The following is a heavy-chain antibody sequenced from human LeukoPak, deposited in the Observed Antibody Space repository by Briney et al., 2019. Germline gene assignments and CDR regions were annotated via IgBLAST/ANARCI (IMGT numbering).Heavy chain of an antibody. CDR2: INPNSGGT. CDR1: GYTFTGHY. CDR3: ARAAIAPQANWFDP. J-gene: IGHJ5*02. V-gene: IGHV1-2*02. Sequence: ASVKVSCKASGYTFTGHYMHWVRQAPGQGLEWMGWINPNSGGTNYAQKFQGRVTMTRDTSISTAYMELSRLRSDDTAVYYCARAAIAPQANWFDPWGQGTLVTVSS.